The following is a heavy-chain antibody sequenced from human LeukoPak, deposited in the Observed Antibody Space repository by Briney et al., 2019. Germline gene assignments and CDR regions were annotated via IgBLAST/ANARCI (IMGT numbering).Heavy chain of an antibody. V-gene: IGHV3-21*01. CDR3: ARDAKLYDSSGALDY. CDR2: ISSSSSYI. J-gene: IGHJ4*02. Sequence: KPGGSLRLSCAASGFTFSSYSMNWVRQAPGKGLEWVSSISSSSSYIYYADSVKGRFTISRDNAKNSLYLQMNSLRAEDTAVYYCARDAKLYDSSGALDYWGQGTLVTVSS. CDR1: GFTFSSYS. D-gene: IGHD3-22*01.